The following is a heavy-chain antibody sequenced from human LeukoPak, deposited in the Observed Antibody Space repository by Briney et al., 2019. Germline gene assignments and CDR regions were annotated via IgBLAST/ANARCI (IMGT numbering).Heavy chain of an antibody. CDR1: GYRFPDYW. D-gene: IGHD2-15*01. Sequence: GESLKISCKGFGYRFPDYWIGWVRQMPGKGLEWMGIIFPGDSNIHYSPSFQGQVTISADNSLSTAYLQWSRPKASDTAMYYCVRHGLKGCSGGRCFLSFFYYGPDVWGQGSTVTVSS. CDR2: IFPGDSNI. CDR3: VRHGLKGCSGGRCFLSFFYYGPDV. V-gene: IGHV5-51*01. J-gene: IGHJ6*02.